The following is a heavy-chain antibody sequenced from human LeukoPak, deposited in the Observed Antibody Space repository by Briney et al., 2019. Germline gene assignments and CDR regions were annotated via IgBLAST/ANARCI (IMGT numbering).Heavy chain of an antibody. CDR2: ISGSGGST. Sequence: PGGSLRLSCAASGFTFSNYAMSWVRQAPAKGLEWVSAISGSGGSTYYADSVKGRFTVSRDNSKNTLYLQMNSLRAEDTAVYYCAKRLWFGESRLPPDYYYYMDVWGKGTTVTVSS. CDR1: GFTFSNYA. D-gene: IGHD3-10*01. CDR3: AKRLWFGESRLPPDYYYYMDV. V-gene: IGHV3-23*01. J-gene: IGHJ6*03.